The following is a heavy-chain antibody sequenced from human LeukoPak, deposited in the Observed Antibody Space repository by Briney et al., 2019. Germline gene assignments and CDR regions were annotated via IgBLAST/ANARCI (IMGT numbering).Heavy chain of an antibody. V-gene: IGHV4-4*07. J-gene: IGHJ4*02. D-gene: IGHD2-2*01. CDR3: ARARYCSSTSCYGYYFDY. CDR1: GGSISSYY. Sequence: SETLSLTCTVSGGSISSYYWSWIRQPAGKGLEWIGRIYTSGSTNYNPSLKSRVTMSVDTSKNQFSLKLSSVTAADTAVYYCARARYCSSTSCYGYYFDYWGQGTLVTVSS. CDR2: IYTSGST.